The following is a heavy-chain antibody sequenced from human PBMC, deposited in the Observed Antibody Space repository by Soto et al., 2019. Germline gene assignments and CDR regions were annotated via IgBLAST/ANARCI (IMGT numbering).Heavy chain of an antibody. J-gene: IGHJ4*02. CDR3: TKLWCYYFES. CDR1: GFSVNDNY. D-gene: IGHD2-21*01. CDR2: IFTRGTA. V-gene: IGHV3-53*01. Sequence: GGSLRLSCTASGFSVNDNYMAWVRQAPGKSPEWVAVIFTRGTAHYADSVTGRFTFSRDNSKRTLDLPLNNLRAEDTAVYCCTKLWCYYFESWGQGXLVTVSS.